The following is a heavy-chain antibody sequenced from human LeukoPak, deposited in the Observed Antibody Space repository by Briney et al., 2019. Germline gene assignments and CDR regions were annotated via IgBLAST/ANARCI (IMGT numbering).Heavy chain of an antibody. J-gene: IGHJ3*02. CDR3: AKQSFRIFEGAMNGWTQSDAFDI. CDR2: FIISSTI. V-gene: IGHV3-48*01. D-gene: IGHD3-3*01. CDR1: GFTVSSYS. Sequence: TGGSLRLSCATSGFTVSSYSMNWVRQVPGKGLEWVSCFIISSTIYYADSVKGRFTISRDNSKNTLYQQMNSLRAEDTAVYYCAKQSFRIFEGAMNGWTQSDAFDIWGKGTMV.